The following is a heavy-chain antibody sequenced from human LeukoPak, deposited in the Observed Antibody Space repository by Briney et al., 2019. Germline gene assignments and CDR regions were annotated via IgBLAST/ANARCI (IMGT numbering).Heavy chain of an antibody. V-gene: IGHV3-33*01. J-gene: IGHJ5*02. CDR3: ARDIDTSSHYGWFDP. D-gene: IGHD3-22*01. CDR2: IWSHGRSE. CDR1: GFTFSNYS. Sequence: GRSLRLSCAASGFTFSNYSIHWVRQAPGKGLEWVSVIWSHGRSEYYADSVKGRFTISRDNSKNTVSLQMNSLRAEDTAVYYCARDIDTSSHYGWFDPWGQGTLVIVSS.